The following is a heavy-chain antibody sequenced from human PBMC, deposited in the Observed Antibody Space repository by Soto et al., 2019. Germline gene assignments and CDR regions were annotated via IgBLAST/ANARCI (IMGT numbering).Heavy chain of an antibody. J-gene: IGHJ4*02. D-gene: IGHD3-10*01. CDR2: ISAHNGNT. V-gene: IGHV1-18*01. CDR1: GYAFTTYG. Sequence: QVHLVQSGAEVKKPGASVKVSCQGSGYAFTTYGITWVRQAPGQGLEWMGWISAHNGNTNYAQKLQGRVTVTRDTPKITAYMEQRSLRYDYTAVNYCAKGRDGAHWGQGALFTVSS. CDR3: AKGRDGAH.